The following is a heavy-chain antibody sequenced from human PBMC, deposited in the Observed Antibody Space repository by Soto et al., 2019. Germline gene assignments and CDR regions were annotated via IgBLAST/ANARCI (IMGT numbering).Heavy chain of an antibody. J-gene: IGHJ6*02. Sequence: QVQLVQSGAEVKKPGASVKVSCKASGYTFTSYYMHWVRQAPGQGLEWMGIINPSGGGTIYAQKFQGRVTMTRDTSTSTVYMELSSLRSEDTAVYSCAREMTTVTTHYYYAMDVWGQGTTVTVSS. CDR1: GYTFTSYY. CDR3: AREMTTVTTHYYYAMDV. D-gene: IGHD4-17*01. CDR2: INPSGGGT. V-gene: IGHV1-46*03.